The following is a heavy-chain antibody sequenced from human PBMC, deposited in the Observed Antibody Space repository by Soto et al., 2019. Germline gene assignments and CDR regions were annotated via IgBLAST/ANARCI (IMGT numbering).Heavy chain of an antibody. D-gene: IGHD5-18*01. CDR1: GFTFGSFE. CDR3: ARDNRGYIGMDV. CDR2: ISSSGSTI. V-gene: IGHV3-48*03. Sequence: EVRLVESGGGLVQPGGSLRLSCATSGFTFGSFEFNWVRQAPGQGLEWVSFISSSGSTIYYADSVKGRFTISRDNAKNSLYLQMNSLRAEDTAVYYCARDNRGYIGMDVWGQGTTVTVSS. J-gene: IGHJ6*02.